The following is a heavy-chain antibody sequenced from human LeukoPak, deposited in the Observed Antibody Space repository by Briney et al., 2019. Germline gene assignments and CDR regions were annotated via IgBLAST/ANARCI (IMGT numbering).Heavy chain of an antibody. Sequence: SSETLSLTCTVSGGSISSYYWSWIRQPPVKGLEWIGYIYYSGSTNYNPSLKSRVTISVDTSKNQFSLKLSSVTAADTAVYYCARGHYDSSGYYYDYWGQGTLVTVSS. V-gene: IGHV4-59*12. CDR3: ARGHYDSSGYYYDY. D-gene: IGHD3-22*01. CDR2: IYYSGST. J-gene: IGHJ4*02. CDR1: GGSISSYY.